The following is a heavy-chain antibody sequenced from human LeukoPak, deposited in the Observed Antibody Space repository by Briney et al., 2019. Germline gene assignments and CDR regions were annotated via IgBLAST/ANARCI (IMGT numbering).Heavy chain of an antibody. V-gene: IGHV4-39*01. CDR3: ASESVNYPFPDY. J-gene: IGHJ4*02. Sequence: SETLSLTCTVSGGSISSSSYYWGWIRRPPGKGLEWIGSIYYSGSTYYNPSLKSRVTISVDTSKNQFSLKLSSVTAADTAVYYCASESVNYPFPDYWGQGTLVTVSS. CDR1: GGSISSSSYY. D-gene: IGHD1-7*01. CDR2: IYYSGST.